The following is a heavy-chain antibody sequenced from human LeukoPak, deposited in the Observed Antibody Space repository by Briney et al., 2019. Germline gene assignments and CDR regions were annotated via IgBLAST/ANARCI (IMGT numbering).Heavy chain of an antibody. D-gene: IGHD6-13*01. J-gene: IGHJ6*03. CDR1: GGYISSYY. Sequence: SETLSLTCTVSGGYISSYYWSWIRQPPGEGLEWIGYVYYTGSTNYNPSLKSRVSISVDTSKNHFSLELSSATAADTAVYFCARGRVSSSTWYSTYYYYFYMDVWGKGTTVTVSS. CDR2: VYYTGST. CDR3: ARGRVSSSTWYSTYYYYFYMDV. V-gene: IGHV4-59*01.